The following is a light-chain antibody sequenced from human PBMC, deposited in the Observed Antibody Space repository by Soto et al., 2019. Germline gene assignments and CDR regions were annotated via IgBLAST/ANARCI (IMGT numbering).Light chain of an antibody. Sequence: DILMTQSPSTLSASVGDRVSITCRASQSISKWMAWYQHKPGRAPELLIYDASILQSGVSSRFSGSGSGTEFTLTISSLQPDDSAPYYCQQLYTYSPTFGQGTNMQIK. J-gene: IGKJ2*01. V-gene: IGKV1-5*01. CDR2: DAS. CDR1: QSISKW. CDR3: QQLYTYSPT.